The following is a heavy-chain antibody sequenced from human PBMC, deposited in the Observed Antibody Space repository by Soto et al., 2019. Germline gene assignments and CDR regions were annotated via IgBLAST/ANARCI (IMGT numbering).Heavy chain of an antibody. CDR3: AKDRRAGGNYGFYSDF. J-gene: IGHJ4*02. CDR1: GFTFSSYG. Sequence: EVQLLESGGGLVQPGGSLRLSCAASGFTFSSYGMTWVRQAPGKGLEWVSFSSATGAGTYYADSVKGRFTISRDNSKNTFYLQMTSLRADDTAVYYCAKDRRAGGNYGFYSDFWGQGALVIVSS. D-gene: IGHD1-7*01. V-gene: IGHV3-23*01. CDR2: SSATGAGT.